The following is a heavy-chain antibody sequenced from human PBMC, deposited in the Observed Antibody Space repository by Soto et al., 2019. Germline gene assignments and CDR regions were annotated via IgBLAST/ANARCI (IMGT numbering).Heavy chain of an antibody. CDR1: GFSLSTSGMC. CDR2: IDWDDDK. J-gene: IGHJ6*02. V-gene: IGHV2-70*01. Sequence: GSGPTLVNPTQTLTLTCTFSGFSLSTSGMCVSWIRQPPGKALEWLALIDWDDDKYYSASLKTRLTISKDTSKNQVVLTMTNMDPVDTATYYCARLAAGDYYYGMDVWGQGTTVTVSS. D-gene: IGHD6-13*01. CDR3: ARLAAGDYYYGMDV.